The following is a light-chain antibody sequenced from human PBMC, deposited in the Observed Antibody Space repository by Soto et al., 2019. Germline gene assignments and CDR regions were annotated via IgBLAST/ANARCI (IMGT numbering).Light chain of an antibody. CDR1: QSISSW. Sequence: DIQMTQSPSPLSASVGDRGTITCRASQSISSWLAWYQQKPGKAPKLLIYQASSLENGVPSRFSGSGSGTEFSLTISSLQPDDFASYYCQQYSSHSTFGQGTKVDIK. J-gene: IGKJ1*01. V-gene: IGKV1-5*03. CDR2: QAS. CDR3: QQYSSHST.